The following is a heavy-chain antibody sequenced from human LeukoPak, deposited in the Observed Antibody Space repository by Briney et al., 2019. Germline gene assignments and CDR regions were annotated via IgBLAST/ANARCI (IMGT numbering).Heavy chain of an antibody. J-gene: IGHJ3*02. CDR1: GFTFSSYW. CDR3: AKDMESSSWYAFDI. D-gene: IGHD6-13*01. Sequence: SLRLSCAASGFTFSSYWMHWVRQAPGKGLEWVSGISWNSGSIGYADSVKGRFTISGDNAKNSLYLQMNSLRAEDTALYYCAKDMESSSWYAFDIWGQGTMVTVSS. V-gene: IGHV3-9*01. CDR2: ISWNSGSI.